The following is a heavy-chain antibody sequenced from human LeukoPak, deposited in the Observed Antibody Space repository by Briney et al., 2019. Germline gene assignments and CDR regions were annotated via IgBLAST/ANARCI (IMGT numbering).Heavy chain of an antibody. V-gene: IGHV4-59*01. CDR2: IYYSGST. Sequence: SETLSLTCTVSGGSISSYYWSWIRQPPGKGLEWIGYIYYSGSTNYNPSLKSRVTISLDTSKNQFSLKLTSVTAADTAVYYCARDGYRYGNFDSWGQGTLVTVSS. D-gene: IGHD5-18*01. J-gene: IGHJ4*02. CDR3: ARDGYRYGNFDS. CDR1: GGSISSYY.